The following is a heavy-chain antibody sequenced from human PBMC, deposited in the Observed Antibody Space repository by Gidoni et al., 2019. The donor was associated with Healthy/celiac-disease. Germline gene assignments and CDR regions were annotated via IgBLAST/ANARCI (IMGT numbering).Heavy chain of an antibody. CDR3: ARATYSSGWYMAY. J-gene: IGHJ4*02. CDR2: TRNKANSYTT. D-gene: IGHD6-19*01. V-gene: IGHV3-72*01. CDR1: VSTLGDYY. Sequence: EVQMVESVGGLFGPGGSLRLSCAASVSTLGDYYMDWVRQAPGNGLEWVGRTRNKANSYTTEYAASVKGRFTVSRDDSEKSLYLQMNSLKAEDTAVYYCARATYSSGWYMAYWGQGTLVTVSS.